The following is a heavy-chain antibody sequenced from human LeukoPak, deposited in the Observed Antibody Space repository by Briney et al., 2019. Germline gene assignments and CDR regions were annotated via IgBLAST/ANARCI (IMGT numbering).Heavy chain of an antibody. Sequence: PSEILSLTCTVSGGSISSSSYYWGWIRQPPGKGLEWIGSIYYSGSTYYNPSLKSRVTISVDTSKNQFSLKLSSVTAADTAVYYCARHYGDYYYYYYMDVWGKGTTVTISS. D-gene: IGHD3-16*01. CDR2: IYYSGST. CDR3: ARHYGDYYYYYYMDV. CDR1: GGSISSSSYY. J-gene: IGHJ6*03. V-gene: IGHV4-39*01.